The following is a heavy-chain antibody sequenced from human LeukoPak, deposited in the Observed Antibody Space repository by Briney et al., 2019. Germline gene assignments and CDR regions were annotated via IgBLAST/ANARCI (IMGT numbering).Heavy chain of an antibody. J-gene: IGHJ6*03. V-gene: IGHV3-30*02. CDR1: GFTFSSYG. CDR2: IRYDGSNK. CDR3: AKGFPLYGRLDYYMDV. Sequence: GGSLRLSCAASGFTFSSYGMHWVRQAPGKGLEWVAVIRYDGSNKYYADSVKGRFTISRDNSKNTLYLQMNSLRAEDTAVYYCAKGFPLYGRLDYYMDVWGKGTTVTVSS. D-gene: IGHD3-16*02.